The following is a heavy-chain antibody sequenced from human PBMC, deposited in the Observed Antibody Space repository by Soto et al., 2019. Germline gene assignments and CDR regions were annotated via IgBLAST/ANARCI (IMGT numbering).Heavy chain of an antibody. CDR3: ARDIAFDI. CDR2: INAGNGNT. V-gene: IGHV1-3*01. Sequence: QVQLVQSGAEVKKPGASVKVSCKASGYTFTSYAIHWVRQAPGQRLEWMGWINAGNGNTKHSQKFQGRVTITRDTSGSTAYMELSSLSSEDTAVYYCARDIAFDIWGQGTMVTVSS. J-gene: IGHJ3*02. CDR1: GYTFTSYA.